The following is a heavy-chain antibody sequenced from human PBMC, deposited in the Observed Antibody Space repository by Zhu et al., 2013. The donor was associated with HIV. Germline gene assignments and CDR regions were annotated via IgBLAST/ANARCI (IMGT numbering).Heavy chain of an antibody. J-gene: IGHJ4*02. Sequence: QVQLVQSGAEVKKPGASVKVSCKASTYTFSGYSIHWVRQTPGQGLEWMGWINPKSGGTKYAQKFQGRVTMTRDTSIRTVYMEVSRLKSDDTAVYYCARADRVVIDYWGQGTLVHRLL. D-gene: IGHD2-21*01. CDR1: TYTFSGYS. V-gene: IGHV1-2*02. CDR3: ARADRVVIDY. CDR2: INPKSGGT.